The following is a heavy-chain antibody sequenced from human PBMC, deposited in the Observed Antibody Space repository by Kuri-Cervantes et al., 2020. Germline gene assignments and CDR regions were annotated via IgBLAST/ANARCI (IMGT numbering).Heavy chain of an antibody. CDR1: GGSFSGYY. D-gene: IGHD3-22*01. CDR3: ASNSFDSSAYYYFDY. Sequence: GSLRLSCAVYGGSFSGYYWNWIRQPPGKGLEWIGEINHSGSTNYNPSLKSRVTISVDTSKNQFSLKLTSVTAADTAVYYCASNSFDSSAYYYFDYWGQGTLVTVSS. J-gene: IGHJ4*02. V-gene: IGHV4-34*01. CDR2: INHSGST.